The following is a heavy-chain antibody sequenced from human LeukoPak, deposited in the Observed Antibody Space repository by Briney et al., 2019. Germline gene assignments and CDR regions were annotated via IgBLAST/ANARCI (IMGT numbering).Heavy chain of an antibody. CDR1: GFTFSSYS. D-gene: IGHD6-13*01. CDR2: ISTSSSYI. Sequence: GGSLRLSCAASGFTFSSYSMTWVRQAPGKGLEWVSSISTSSSYIYYADSMKGRFTISRDNAKNSLYLQVNSLRAEDTAVYYCARDSSSWYYFDYWGQGTLVTVSS. V-gene: IGHV3-21*01. CDR3: ARDSSSWYYFDY. J-gene: IGHJ4*02.